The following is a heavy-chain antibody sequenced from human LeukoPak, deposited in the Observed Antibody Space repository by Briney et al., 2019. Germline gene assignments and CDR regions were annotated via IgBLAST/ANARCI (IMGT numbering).Heavy chain of an antibody. V-gene: IGHV3-30-3*01. D-gene: IGHD3-22*01. CDR2: ISYDGSNK. CDR1: GFTFSSYA. CDR3: AKDLGYYDSSGYSAFDC. Sequence: PGRSLRLSCAASGFTFSSYAMHWVRQAPGKGLEWVAVISYDGSNKYYADSVKGRFTISRDNSKNTLYLQMNSLRAEDTAVYYCAKDLGYYDSSGYSAFDCWGQGTLVTVSS. J-gene: IGHJ4*02.